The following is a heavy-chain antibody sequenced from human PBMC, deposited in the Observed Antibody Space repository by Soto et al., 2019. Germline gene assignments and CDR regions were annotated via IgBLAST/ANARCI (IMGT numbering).Heavy chain of an antibody. D-gene: IGHD2-2*02. J-gene: IGHJ6*02. V-gene: IGHV4-59*01. CDR1: GGSISSYY. Sequence: SETLSLTCTVSGGSISSYYWIWIRQPPGKGLEWIGYIYYSGSTNYNPSLKSRVTISVDTSKNQFSLKLSSVTAPDTAVYYFARDSHVVVRPAVRLPYYSYGMDAVRQGATVEVSS. CDR2: IYYSGST. CDR3: ARDSHVVVRPAVRLPYYSYGMDA.